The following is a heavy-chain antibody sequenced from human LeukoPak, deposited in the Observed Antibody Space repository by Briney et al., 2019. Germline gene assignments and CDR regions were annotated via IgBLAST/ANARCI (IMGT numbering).Heavy chain of an antibody. CDR2: IYYSGTT. V-gene: IGHV4-31*03. D-gene: IGHD5-12*01. Sequence: SETLSLTCTVSGGSISSGAYFWSWIRQHPGKGLGWIGFIYYSGTTYYNPSLKSRLTLSKDTSKSHFSLTLSSVTAADTAVYYCARAHGSGGDYFDYWGQGTLVTVSS. CDR1: GGSISSGAYF. CDR3: ARAHGSGGDYFDY. J-gene: IGHJ4*02.